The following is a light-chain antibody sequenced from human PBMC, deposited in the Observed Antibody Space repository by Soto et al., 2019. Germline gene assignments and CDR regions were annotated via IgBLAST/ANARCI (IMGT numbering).Light chain of an antibody. CDR3: QKYNSALFT. J-gene: IGKJ3*01. CDR2: AAS. Sequence: DIQMTQSPSSLSASVGDRVTITCRASQGISNSLAWYQQKPGKVPKLLIYAASTLQSGVPSRFSGSGSGTDFTLTISSLQPEDVAAYYFQKYNSALFTFGPGTKVDIK. V-gene: IGKV1-27*01. CDR1: QGISNS.